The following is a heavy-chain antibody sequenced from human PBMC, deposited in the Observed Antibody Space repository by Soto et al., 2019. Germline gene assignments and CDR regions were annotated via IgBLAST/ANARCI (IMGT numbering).Heavy chain of an antibody. V-gene: IGHV4-31*03. CDR1: GGSISSGGYY. Sequence: QVQLLESGPGLLKSSETLSLTCSISGGSISSGGYYWSWVRQRPGKGLEWIGYVYFNENTYYNPSLKTRVSISVASSKSQFSRRLSSVTAADAAIYSCARQITMVRGIDFWGPGISVSVSS. CDR2: VYFNENT. J-gene: IGHJ4*01. CDR3: ARQITMVRGIDF. D-gene: IGHD3-10*01.